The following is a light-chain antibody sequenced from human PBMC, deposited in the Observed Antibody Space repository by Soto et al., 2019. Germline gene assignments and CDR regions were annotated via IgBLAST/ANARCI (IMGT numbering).Light chain of an antibody. CDR1: SSDVGGYNY. J-gene: IGLJ1*01. CDR3: SSYTSSSTLLDV. Sequence: QSVLTQPASVSGSPGQSITISCNGTSSDVGGYNYVSWYQQHPGKAPKLMIYDVSNRPSGVSNRFSGSKSGNTACLTISGLQAEDEADYYCSSYTSSSTLLDVFGTGTKLTVL. CDR2: DVS. V-gene: IGLV2-14*01.